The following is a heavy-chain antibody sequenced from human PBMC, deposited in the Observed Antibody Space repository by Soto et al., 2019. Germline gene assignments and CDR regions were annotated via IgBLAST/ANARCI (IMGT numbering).Heavy chain of an antibody. CDR2: ISGSAITT. J-gene: IGHJ6*02. CDR1: GFTFSSYA. CDR3: AKVIVARGGMDV. D-gene: IGHD6-6*01. Sequence: EVQLLDSGGGLVQPGGSLRLSCAASGFTFSSYAMSWVRQAPGKGLEWVSAISGSAITTYYADSVKGRFTISRDNSKNTVYLQMNSLRAEDTAIYYCAKVIVARGGMDVWCRGTTVTVSS. V-gene: IGHV3-23*01.